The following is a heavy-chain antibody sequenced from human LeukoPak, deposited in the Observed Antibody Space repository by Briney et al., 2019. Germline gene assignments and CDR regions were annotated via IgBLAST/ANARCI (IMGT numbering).Heavy chain of an antibody. D-gene: IGHD3-10*01. Sequence: ASVKVSCKASGYTFTSYDINWVRQATGQGLEWMGRIIPILGIANYAQKFQGRVTITADKSTSTAYMELSSLRSEDTAVYYCARDTNYGSGRLYYYGMDVWGQGTTVTVSS. CDR2: IIPILGIA. J-gene: IGHJ6*02. V-gene: IGHV1-69*04. CDR3: ARDTNYGSGRLYYYGMDV. CDR1: GYTFTSYD.